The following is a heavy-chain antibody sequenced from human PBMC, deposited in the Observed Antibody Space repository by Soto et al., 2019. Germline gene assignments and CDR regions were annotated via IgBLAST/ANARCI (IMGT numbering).Heavy chain of an antibody. D-gene: IGHD1-1*01. CDR1: GLTFSGYD. Sequence: VQLVESGGGLVKPGGSLRLSCAASGLTFSGYDMHWVRQAPGTGLEWVSTSSKRSSDIYYAESVKGRFTISRDNAKNSLFLETNSLRVEYTAVDYCVFLTGFDYHYYDGRDVWGQGTTDTVSS. CDR3: VFLTGFDYHYYDGRDV. J-gene: IGHJ6*02. V-gene: IGHV3-21*02. CDR2: SSKRSSDI.